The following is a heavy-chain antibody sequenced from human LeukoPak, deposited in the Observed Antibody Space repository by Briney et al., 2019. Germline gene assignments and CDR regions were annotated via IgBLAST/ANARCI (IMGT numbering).Heavy chain of an antibody. D-gene: IGHD5-18*01. J-gene: IGHJ4*02. V-gene: IGHV3-23*01. Sequence: PGGSLRLSCAASGFTFSSYGMSWVRQAPGKGMGWVSAISGSGGSTSYADSVKGRFTISRDNSKNTLYLQMNSLRAEDTAVYYCAKGAQLWSPNDYWGQGTLVTVSS. CDR3: AKGAQLWSPNDY. CDR2: ISGSGGST. CDR1: GFTFSSYG.